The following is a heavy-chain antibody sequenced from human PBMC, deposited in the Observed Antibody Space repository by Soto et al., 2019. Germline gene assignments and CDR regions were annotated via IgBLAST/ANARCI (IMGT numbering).Heavy chain of an antibody. J-gene: IGHJ4*02. Sequence: QLQLQESGSGLVKPSKTLSLTCAVSVGSISSGGYSWSWIRQPPGKGLEWIGYIYHSGSTYYNLSLLSRVTISVDSPKNQFSLKLSSVTAADTAVYYCASGQQLVRNYWGQGTQVTVSS. D-gene: IGHD6-13*01. CDR2: IYHSGST. CDR1: VGSISSGGYS. CDR3: ASGQQLVRNY. V-gene: IGHV4-30-2*01.